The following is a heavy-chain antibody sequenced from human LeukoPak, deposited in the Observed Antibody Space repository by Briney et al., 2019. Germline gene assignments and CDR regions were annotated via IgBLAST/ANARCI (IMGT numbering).Heavy chain of an antibody. J-gene: IGHJ5*01. CDR1: GFTFSSYA. Sequence: GRSLRLSCAASGFTFSSYAMHWVRQAPGKGLEGVAVISYDGSNKYYADSVKGRFTISRDNSKNTLYLQMNSLRAEDTAVYYCARASIQFLYSSGWFDYWGQGTLVTVSS. CDR2: ISYDGSNK. V-gene: IGHV3-30-3*01. CDR3: ARASIQFLYSSGWFDY. D-gene: IGHD6-19*01.